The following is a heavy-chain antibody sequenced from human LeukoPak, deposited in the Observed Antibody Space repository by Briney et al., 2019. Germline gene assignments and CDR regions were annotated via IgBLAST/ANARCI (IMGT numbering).Heavy chain of an antibody. J-gene: IGHJ6*03. CDR2: MNPNSGNT. CDR3: ARGACYYYMDV. CDR1: GYTFTSYD. Sequence: VASVKVSCKASGYTFTSYDINWVRQATGQGLEWMGWMNPNSGNTGYAQKFQGRVTITRNTSISTAYMELSSLRSEDTAVYYCARGACYYYMDVWGKGTTVTVSS. V-gene: IGHV1-8*03.